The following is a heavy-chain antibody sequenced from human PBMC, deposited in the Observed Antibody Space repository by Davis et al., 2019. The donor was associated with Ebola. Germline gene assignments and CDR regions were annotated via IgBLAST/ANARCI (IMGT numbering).Heavy chain of an antibody. CDR1: GFTFSSYA. Sequence: GESLKISCAASGFTFSSYAMHWVRQAPGKGLEWVAVISYDGSNKYYADSVKGRFTISRDNSKNTLYLQMNSLRAEDTAIYYCAKDTSNIWVDIWGQGTMVTVSS. J-gene: IGHJ3*02. D-gene: IGHD1-26*01. CDR2: ISYDGSNK. CDR3: AKDTSNIWVDI. V-gene: IGHV3-30-3*01.